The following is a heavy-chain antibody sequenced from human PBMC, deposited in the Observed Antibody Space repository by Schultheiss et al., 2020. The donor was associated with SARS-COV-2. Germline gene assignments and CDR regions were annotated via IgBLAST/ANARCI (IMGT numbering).Heavy chain of an antibody. V-gene: IGHV3-66*02. CDR2: IYSCGSK. CDR3: ARGGPDMDGSYWADPEPYYFDY. J-gene: IGHJ4*02. Sequence: GGSLRLSCAASGFTFSSYEMIWVRQAPGKGLEWVSVIYSCGSKYYADSVKGRFTISRDNSKNTLYLQMNSLRAEDTAVYYCARGGPDMDGSYWADPEPYYFDYWGQGTLVTVSS. CDR1: GFTFSSYE. D-gene: IGHD1-26*01.